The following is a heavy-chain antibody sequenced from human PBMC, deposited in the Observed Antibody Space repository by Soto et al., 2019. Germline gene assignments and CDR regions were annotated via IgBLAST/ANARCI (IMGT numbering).Heavy chain of an antibody. CDR1: GTSISRNGAY. D-gene: IGHD3-22*01. CDR2: IDYGGST. J-gene: IGHJ4*02. CDR3: ARDSSSSRWFI. Sequence: QVQLQESGPGLVMPSQTLSLTCTVSGTSISRNGAYWSWIRQYPGQGLEWIGHIDYGGSTYYNPSLKSRVTISIDPSKNQFALKLSSVSAADTAVYYCARDSSSSRWFIWGQGTLVTVSS. V-gene: IGHV4-31*03.